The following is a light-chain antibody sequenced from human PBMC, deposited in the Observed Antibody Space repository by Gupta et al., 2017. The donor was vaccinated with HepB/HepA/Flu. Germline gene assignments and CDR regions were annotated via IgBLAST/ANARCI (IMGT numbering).Light chain of an antibody. V-gene: IGKV4-1*01. CDR1: QSVLYSSNNKNY. J-gene: IGKJ2*04. Sequence: VMTQSPDSLAVSLGERATINCKSSQSVLYSSNNKNYLAWYQQKPGQPPKLLIYWASTRESGVPDRFSGSGSGTDFTLTISSLKAEDVAVYYCQEYYSTPGCSFGQGTKLEIK. CDR3: QEYYSTPGCS. CDR2: WAS.